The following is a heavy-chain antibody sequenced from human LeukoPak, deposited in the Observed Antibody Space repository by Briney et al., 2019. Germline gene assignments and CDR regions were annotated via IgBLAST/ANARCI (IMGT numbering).Heavy chain of an antibody. CDR1: GYTFTGYY. CDR3: ARDSLNRRGYGDSRWYYYYYMDV. D-gene: IGHD4-17*01. Sequence: ASVKVSCKASGYTFTGYYMHWVRQAPGQGLEWMGWINPNSGGTNYAQKFQGRVTMTRDMSTSTVYMELRSLRSEDTAVYYCARDSLNRRGYGDSRWYYYYYMDVWGKGTTVTVSS. V-gene: IGHV1-2*02. J-gene: IGHJ6*03. CDR2: INPNSGGT.